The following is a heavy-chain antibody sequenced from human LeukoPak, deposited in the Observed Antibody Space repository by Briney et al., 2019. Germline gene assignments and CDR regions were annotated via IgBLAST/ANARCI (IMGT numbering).Heavy chain of an antibody. V-gene: IGHV4-59*01. CDR2: IYYSGST. Sequence: SETLSLTCTVSGGSIRSYYWSWIRQPPGKGLEWIGYIYYSGSTNYNPSLKSRVTISVDTSKNQFSLKLSSVTAADTAVYYCARGERWLQLNYFDYWGQGTLVTVSS. D-gene: IGHD5-24*01. J-gene: IGHJ4*02. CDR1: GGSIRSYY. CDR3: ARGERWLQLNYFDY.